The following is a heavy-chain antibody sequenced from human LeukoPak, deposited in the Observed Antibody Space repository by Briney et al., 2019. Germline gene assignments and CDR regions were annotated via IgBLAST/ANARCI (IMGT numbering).Heavy chain of an antibody. CDR2: ISSSGSTI. CDR3: ARVIRGGDYNDY. Sequence: PGGALRLSCAASGFTFSDYNMSWIRPAPGKGLEWVSYISSSGSTIYYADSVKGRFTISRDNAKNSLYLQMNSLRAEDTAVYYCARVIRGGDYNDYWGQGTLVTVSS. V-gene: IGHV3-11*01. J-gene: IGHJ4*02. CDR1: GFTFSDYN. D-gene: IGHD3-16*01.